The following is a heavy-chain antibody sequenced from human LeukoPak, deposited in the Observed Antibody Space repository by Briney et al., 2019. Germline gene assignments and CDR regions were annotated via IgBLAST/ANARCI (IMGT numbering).Heavy chain of an antibody. V-gene: IGHV3-66*01. CDR2: IYSGGST. Sequence: GGSLRLSCAASGFTVSSNYMSWVRQAPGKGLEWVSVIYSGGSTYHADSVKGRFTISRDNSKNTLYLQMNSLRAEDTAVYYCARDYYDSSEGWYWYFDLWGRGTLVTVSS. CDR3: ARDYYDSSEGWYWYFDL. J-gene: IGHJ2*01. D-gene: IGHD3-22*01. CDR1: GFTVSSNY.